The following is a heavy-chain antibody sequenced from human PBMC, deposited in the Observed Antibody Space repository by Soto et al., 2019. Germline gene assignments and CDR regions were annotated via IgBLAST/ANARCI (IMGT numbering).Heavy chain of an antibody. V-gene: IGHV3-30-3*01. D-gene: IGHD2-2*01. CDR3: ARGPSSLTRFDY. Sequence: LRLSCAASGFTFSSYAMHWVRQAPGKGLEWVTVISYDGSNKYYADSVKGRFTISRDNSKNTLYLQMNSLRAEDTAVYYCARGPSSLTRFDYWGQGALVTVSS. CDR1: GFTFSSYA. J-gene: IGHJ4*02. CDR2: ISYDGSNK.